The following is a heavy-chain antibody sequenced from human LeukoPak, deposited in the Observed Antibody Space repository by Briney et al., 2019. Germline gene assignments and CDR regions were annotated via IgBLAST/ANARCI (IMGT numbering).Heavy chain of an antibody. Sequence: ASVKVSCKASGYTFTSYAMNWVRQAPGQGLEWMGWINTNTGNPTYAQGFTGRFVFSLDTSVSTAYLQISSLKAEDTAMYYCARTIVVVVAATTLTPRSFDYWGQGTLVTVSS. CDR3: ARTIVVVVAATTLTPRSFDY. D-gene: IGHD2-15*01. CDR1: GYTFTSYA. V-gene: IGHV7-4-1*02. CDR2: INTNTGNP. J-gene: IGHJ4*02.